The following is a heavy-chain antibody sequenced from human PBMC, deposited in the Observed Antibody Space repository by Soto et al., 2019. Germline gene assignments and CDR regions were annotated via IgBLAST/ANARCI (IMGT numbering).Heavy chain of an antibody. V-gene: IGHV3-30*18. Sequence: PGGSLRLSCEASGFNFSHYVMHWVRQAPGKGLEWLAIISLEGSDKYSAKAVRDRFTISRDNSKSTLYLQIHNLRPEDTAVYYCAKDGATPVAARFPDPWGQGTQVSVSS. CDR2: ISLEGSDK. J-gene: IGHJ5*02. D-gene: IGHD6-19*01. CDR3: AKDGATPVAARFPDP. CDR1: GFNFSHYV.